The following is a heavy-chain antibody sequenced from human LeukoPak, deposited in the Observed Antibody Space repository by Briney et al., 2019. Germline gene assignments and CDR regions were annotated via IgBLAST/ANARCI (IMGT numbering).Heavy chain of an antibody. V-gene: IGHV3-48*03. CDR1: GFTFSSYQ. CDR2: ISTSGRST. D-gene: IGHD6-6*01. J-gene: IGHJ4*02. Sequence: EGSLRLSCTASGFTFSSYQMIWVRQAPGKGVEWVSYISTSGRSTYYAESVKGQFTISRDNAKNSLYMQMNSLKAEDTAVYYCVRDREESSSSYLRGDYWGQGALVTVSS. CDR3: VRDREESSSSYLRGDY.